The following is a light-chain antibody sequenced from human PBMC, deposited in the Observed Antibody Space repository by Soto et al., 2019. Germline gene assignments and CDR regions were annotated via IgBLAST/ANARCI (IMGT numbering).Light chain of an antibody. CDR2: VAS. CDR3: QQYGSSWT. J-gene: IGKJ1*01. V-gene: IGKV3-20*01. Sequence: EIVLTQSPGTLSLSPGERATLSCRASQSVSSSFLAWFQQKPGQAPRLLIYVASSRATGIPDRFSGSGSGPDFTLTISRLEPEDFLVYYCQQYGSSWTFGQGPKVELK. CDR1: QSVSSSF.